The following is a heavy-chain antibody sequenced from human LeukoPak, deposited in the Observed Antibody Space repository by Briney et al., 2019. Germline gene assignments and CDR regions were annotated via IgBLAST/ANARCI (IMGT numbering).Heavy chain of an antibody. D-gene: IGHD3-22*01. J-gene: IGHJ3*02. CDR2: INHSGST. Sequence: SETLSLTCAVYGGSFSGYYWSCIRQPPGKGLEWMGEINHSGSTNYNPSLKSRVTISVDTSKNQFSLKLSSVTAADTAVYYCARHYYDSSGYYKRAFDIWGQGTMVTVSS. CDR1: GGSFSGYY. V-gene: IGHV4-34*01. CDR3: ARHYYDSSGYYKRAFDI.